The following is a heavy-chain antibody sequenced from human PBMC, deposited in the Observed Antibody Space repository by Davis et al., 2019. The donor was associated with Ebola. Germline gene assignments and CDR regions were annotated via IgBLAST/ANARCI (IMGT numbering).Heavy chain of an antibody. V-gene: IGHV1-8*01. D-gene: IGHD5-18*01. CDR1: GYTFTSND. Sequence: ASVPVSCKASGYTFTSNDINRVRQATGQGLEWMGWMNPNSGNTGYAQKFQGRVTMTRNTSIRTAYMELSRLISEDTAVYYCAVDTPDTAMDLYYFDNWGQGTLVTVSS. J-gene: IGHJ4*02. CDR2: MNPNSGNT. CDR3: AVDTPDTAMDLYYFDN.